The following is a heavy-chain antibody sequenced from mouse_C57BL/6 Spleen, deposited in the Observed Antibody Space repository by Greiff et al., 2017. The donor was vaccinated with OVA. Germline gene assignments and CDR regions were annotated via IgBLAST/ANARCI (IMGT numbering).Heavy chain of an antibody. CDR2: ISDGGSYT. D-gene: IGHD1-1*01. CDR3: ARDSRYAWFAY. J-gene: IGHJ3*01. V-gene: IGHV5-4*01. Sequence: VHLVESGGGLVKPGGSLKLSCAASGFTFSSYAMSWVRQTPEKRLEWVATISDGGSYTYYPDNVKGRFTISRDNAKNNLYLQMSHLKSEDTAMYYCARDSRYAWFAYWGQGTLVTVSA. CDR1: GFTFSSYA.